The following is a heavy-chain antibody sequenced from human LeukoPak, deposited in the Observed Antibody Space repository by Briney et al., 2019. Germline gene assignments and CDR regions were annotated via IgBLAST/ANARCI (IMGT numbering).Heavy chain of an antibody. J-gene: IGHJ4*02. CDR2: LSSSSTYT. CDR1: GIPFSRYS. Sequence: RGSLRLFCAASGIPFSRYSMNWGRQAPGKGLELVPSLSSSSTYTYYADPVKGRFTISRDNAKNSLYMQMTTLTAEDTAMWYCAATPKSYYYDGSGYYYGDLDYWGPGTLVTVSS. V-gene: IGHV3-21*04. D-gene: IGHD3-22*01. CDR3: AATPKSYYYDGSGYYYGDLDY.